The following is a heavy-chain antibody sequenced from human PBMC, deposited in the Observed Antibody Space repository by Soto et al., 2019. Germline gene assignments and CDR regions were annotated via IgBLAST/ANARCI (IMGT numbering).Heavy chain of an antibody. CDR2: ISGGSKSI. V-gene: IGHV3-48*01. Sequence: PGGSLRLSCVASGFTFSSHSMNWVRPAPGKGLEWVSYISGGSKSIYYAASVKGRFTISRDNAKNSLYLGMNSLRAEATAVYSWVRYARGGYWVDVWGPGTTVIV. D-gene: IGHD2-15*01. J-gene: IGHJ6*02. CDR3: VRYARGGYWVDV. CDR1: GFTFSSHS.